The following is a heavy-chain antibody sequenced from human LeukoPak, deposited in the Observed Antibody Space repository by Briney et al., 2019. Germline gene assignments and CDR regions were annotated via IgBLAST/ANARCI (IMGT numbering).Heavy chain of an antibody. Sequence: GRSLSLSCAVSRFTFSGYTMHWVRQAPGKALEWLALISSDGRDTFYADSVKGRFTISRDNSKNTLYLQIDSLRVDDTAVYYCARDKSSQRPYFLDYWGQGTPVTVSS. V-gene: IGHV3-30*04. CDR1: RFTFSGYT. CDR3: ARDKSSQRPYFLDY. D-gene: IGHD3-9*01. CDR2: ISSDGRDT. J-gene: IGHJ4*02.